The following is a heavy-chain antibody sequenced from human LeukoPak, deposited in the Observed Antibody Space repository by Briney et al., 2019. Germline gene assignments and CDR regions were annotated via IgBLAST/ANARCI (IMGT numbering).Heavy chain of an antibody. J-gene: IGHJ6*03. CDR3: ARHRRSGSYAGGYYYYYMDV. CDR2: IYYSGST. Sequence: PSETLSLTCTVSGGSISSYYWSWIRQPPGKGLEWIGYIYYSGSTNYNPSLKSRVTISVDTSKNQFSLKLSSVTAADTAVYYCARHRRSGSYAGGYYYYYMDVWGKGTTVTISS. D-gene: IGHD1-26*01. V-gene: IGHV4-59*08. CDR1: GGSISSYY.